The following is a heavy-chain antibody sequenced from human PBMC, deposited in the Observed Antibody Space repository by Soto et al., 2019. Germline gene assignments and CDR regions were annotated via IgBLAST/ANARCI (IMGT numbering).Heavy chain of an antibody. CDR1: GGSISSDDIY. J-gene: IGHJ4*02. Sequence: QVQLQESGPGLVKPSQTLSLTCTVSGGSISSDDIYWSWIRQPPGKGLEWIGYIHYSGTTYYGPSLKSRLTISADTSKNQFSLDLSSVTAADTAVYYCARLVDRYYFDDWGQGTLVTVSS. CDR2: IHYSGTT. V-gene: IGHV4-30-4*01. D-gene: IGHD3-22*01. CDR3: ARLVDRYYFDD.